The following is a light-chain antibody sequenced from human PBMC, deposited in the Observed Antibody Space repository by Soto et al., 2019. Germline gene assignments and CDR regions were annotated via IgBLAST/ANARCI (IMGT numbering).Light chain of an antibody. J-gene: IGKJ4*01. V-gene: IGKV1-5*01. Sequence: IQMTQSPSTVSASVGDRVTITCRASQSINNWLAWYQQKPGKAPKLLIYDVSSLGSGVPSRFSGSGSGAEFTLTISSLQPDDFATYYCQQYNSNFGGGTEVDIK. CDR2: DVS. CDR3: QQYNSN. CDR1: QSINNW.